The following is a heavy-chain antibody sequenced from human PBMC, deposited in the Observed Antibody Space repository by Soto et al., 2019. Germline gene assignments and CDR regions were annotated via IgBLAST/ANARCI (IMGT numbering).Heavy chain of an antibody. CDR1: GYPSTDNE. D-gene: IGHD1-1*01. V-gene: IGHV1-8*01. CDR2: MNPNSGDT. J-gene: IGHJ4*02. CDR3: ARVGGNWNDDYFDY. Sequence: QVQLVQSGAGVRKPGASVKFSGKPSGYPSTDNEINWVRQASGQGPEWLGWMNPNSGDTGYAQNFQGRVTMTRDTSKRTAYMELSSLRSEDTAVYYCARVGGNWNDDYFDYWGQGTLVTVSS.